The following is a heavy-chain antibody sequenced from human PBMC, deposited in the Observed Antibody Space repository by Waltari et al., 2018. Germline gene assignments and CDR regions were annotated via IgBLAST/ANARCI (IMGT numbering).Heavy chain of an antibody. CDR2: VKQEGSET. Sequence: EVQRVESGGGLVQRGGCVRRSCAASGVTFSSTGVGGVWRAPGTGLEWVANVKQEGSETHYVDSVKGRFTISRDNAKNSLYLQMTSLRAEDTAVYYCARAGRISTSPRTEYGWYFDSWGQGTLGTVSS. V-gene: IGHV3-7*01. CDR1: GVTFSSTG. CDR3: ARAGRISTSPRTEYGWYFDS. J-gene: IGHJ4*02. D-gene: IGHD4-17*01.